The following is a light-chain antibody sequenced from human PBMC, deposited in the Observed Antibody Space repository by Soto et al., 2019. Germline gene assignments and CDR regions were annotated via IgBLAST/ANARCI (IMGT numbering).Light chain of an antibody. CDR2: EAS. CDR1: QSLTSW. CDR3: QQYKSFLT. Sequence: DIQMTQSPSTLSASVGDRVTITCRASQSLTSWLAWYQQKPGKAPKLLIYEASRLQGGVPSRFSGSGSGTEFTLTIPSLQPEDSATYYCQQYKSFLTFGQGTKVEIK. J-gene: IGKJ2*01. V-gene: IGKV1-5*03.